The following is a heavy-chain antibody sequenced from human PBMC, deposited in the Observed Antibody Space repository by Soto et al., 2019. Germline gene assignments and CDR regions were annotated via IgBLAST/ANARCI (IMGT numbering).Heavy chain of an antibody. CDR1: GGSFSGYY. V-gene: IGHV4-34*01. CDR3: ARVLEVVTMDV. J-gene: IGHJ6*03. CDR2: INHSGST. D-gene: IGHD4-4*01. Sequence: QVQLQQWGAGLLKPSETLSLTCAVYGGSFSGYYGSWIRQPPGKGLEWIGEINHSGSTNYNPSLKSRVTISVDTYKNQFSLKLSSVTDADTAVYYCARVLEVVTMDVWGKGTTVTVSS.